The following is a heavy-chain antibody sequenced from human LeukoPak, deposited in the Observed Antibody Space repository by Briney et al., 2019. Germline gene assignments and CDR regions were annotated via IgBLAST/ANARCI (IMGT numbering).Heavy chain of an antibody. J-gene: IGHJ4*02. V-gene: IGHV3-48*03. CDR1: GFTFSSYE. CDR3: AKDRPLYGSGSY. CDR2: ISSSGSTI. Sequence: GGSLRLSCAASGFTFSSYEMNWVRQAPGKGLEWVSYISSSGSTIYYADSVKGRFTISRDNSKNTLYLQMNSLRAEDTAVYYCAKDRPLYGSGSYWGQGTLVTVSS. D-gene: IGHD3-10*01.